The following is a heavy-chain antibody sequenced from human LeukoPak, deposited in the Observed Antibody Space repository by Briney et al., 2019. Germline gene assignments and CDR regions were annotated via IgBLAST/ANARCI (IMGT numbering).Heavy chain of an antibody. D-gene: IGHD4-17*01. J-gene: IGHJ4*02. CDR1: GFTFSSYA. CDR3: ARDFAGDRDY. Sequence: GGSLRLSCAASGFTFSSYAMHWVRQAPGKGLEWVAVISYDGSNKYYADSVKGRFTISRDNAKNTLYLQMNSLRVEDTAVYYCARDFAGDRDYWGQGTLVTVSS. CDR2: ISYDGSNK. V-gene: IGHV3-30-3*01.